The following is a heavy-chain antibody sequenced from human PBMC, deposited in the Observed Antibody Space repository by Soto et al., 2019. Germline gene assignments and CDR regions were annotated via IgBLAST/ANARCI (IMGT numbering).Heavy chain of an antibody. CDR2: ISGSGGPT. J-gene: IGHJ4*02. D-gene: IGHD3-10*01. CDR3: GKDLAEGVARGHFDN. Sequence: GGSLRLSCAASGFTFSNYTMKWVRHAPGKGLEWVSGISGSGGPTYFADSVKGRFTISRHHSKSTLYLRMNSLRAADTAVYYCGKDLAEGVARGHFDNWGQGTLVTVSS. V-gene: IGHV3-23*01. CDR1: GFTFSNYT.